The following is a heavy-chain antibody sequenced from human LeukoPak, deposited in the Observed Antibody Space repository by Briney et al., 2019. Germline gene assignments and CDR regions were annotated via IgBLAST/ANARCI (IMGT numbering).Heavy chain of an antibody. J-gene: IGHJ4*02. D-gene: IGHD3-22*01. V-gene: IGHV4-59*01. CDR2: IYYSGST. CDR3: ARVPGSNYYDTSGPDYWGQGTLSGPDY. CDR1: GGSISSYY. Sequence: KPSETLSLTCTVSGGSISSYYWSWIRRPPGKGLEWIGYIYYSGSTNYNPSLKSRVTISLDTSKNQFSLKLNSVTAADTAVYYCARVPGSNYYDTSGPDYWGQGTLSGPDYWGQGTLVTVSS.